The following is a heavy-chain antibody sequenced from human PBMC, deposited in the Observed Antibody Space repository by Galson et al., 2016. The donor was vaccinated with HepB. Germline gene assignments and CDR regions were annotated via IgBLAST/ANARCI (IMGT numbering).Heavy chain of an antibody. D-gene: IGHD3-22*01. J-gene: IGHJ4*02. CDR2: MSSDGSTT. CDR1: GFKFTHYS. Sequence: SLRLSCAPSGFKFTHYSINWVRQAPGKGLEWVSYMSSDGSTTYHADSVKGRFTISRDTARNSVSLQMNSLRDEDTAIYYCVRAEDYYYGSSGYYPHHFDSWGQGTLVTVSS. CDR3: VRAEDYYYGSSGYYPHHFDS. V-gene: IGHV3-48*02.